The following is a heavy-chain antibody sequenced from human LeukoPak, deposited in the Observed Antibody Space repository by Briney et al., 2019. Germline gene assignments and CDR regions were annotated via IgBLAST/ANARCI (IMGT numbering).Heavy chain of an antibody. J-gene: IGHJ3*02. Sequence: PGGSLRLSCAASGFTVSNNYMSWVRQAPGKGLEWVSVIYSGVSTYYADSVKGRFTISRDNSKNSLYLQMNGLRAEDTAVYYCARDSTQDYYDSSGYLWFAFDIWGQGTMVTVSS. CDR2: IYSGVST. CDR3: ARDSTQDYYDSSGYLWFAFDI. CDR1: GFTVSNNY. D-gene: IGHD3-22*01. V-gene: IGHV3-53*01.